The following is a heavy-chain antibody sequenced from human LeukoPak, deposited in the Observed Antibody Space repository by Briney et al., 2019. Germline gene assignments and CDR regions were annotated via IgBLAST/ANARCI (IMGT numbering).Heavy chain of an antibody. CDR1: GFTFSSYS. J-gene: IGHJ6*02. CDR3: ARAIKGAQGYGMDV. D-gene: IGHD1-26*01. CDR2: ISSSSTI. Sequence: PGGSLRLSCAASGFTFSSYSMNWVRQAPGKGLERVSYISSSSTIYYADSVKGRFTISRDNAKNSLYLQMNSLRAEDTAVYYCARAIKGAQGYGMDVWGQGTTVTVSS. V-gene: IGHV3-48*04.